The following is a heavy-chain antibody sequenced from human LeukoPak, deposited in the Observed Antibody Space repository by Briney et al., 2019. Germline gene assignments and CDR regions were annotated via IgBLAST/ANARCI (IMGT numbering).Heavy chain of an antibody. D-gene: IGHD6-13*01. CDR1: GFTFSSYW. Sequence: GGSLRLSCAASGFTFSSYWMSWVRQAPGEGLEWVAKINQDGTEKAYVDSVGGRFTISRDNAKNPLFLQMNSLRAEDTAVYYCARGPLIAAAGTWWGQGTLVTVSS. V-gene: IGHV3-7*03. J-gene: IGHJ4*02. CDR3: ARGPLIAAAGTW. CDR2: INQDGTEK.